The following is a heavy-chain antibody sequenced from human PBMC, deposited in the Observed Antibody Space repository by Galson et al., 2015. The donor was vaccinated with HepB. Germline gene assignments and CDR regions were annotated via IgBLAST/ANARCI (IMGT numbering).Heavy chain of an antibody. Sequence: PALVKPTQTLTLTCTFSGFSLNTSGVGVGWIRQPPGKALEWLALINWDDAKYYSTSLKTRLTISKDTSRNQVVLTMTNMGPVDTATYYCARCHYDLLTGYYYYFDYWGQGTLVTVSS. CDR1: GFSLNTSGVG. CDR2: INWDDAK. CDR3: ARCHYDLLTGYYYYFDY. J-gene: IGHJ4*02. D-gene: IGHD3-9*01. V-gene: IGHV2-70*01.